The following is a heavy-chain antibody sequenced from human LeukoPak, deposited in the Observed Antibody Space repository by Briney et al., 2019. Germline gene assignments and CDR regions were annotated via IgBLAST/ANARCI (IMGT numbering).Heavy chain of an antibody. CDR2: INHSGST. CDR3: ASDSSGYPNWFDP. D-gene: IGHD3-22*01. Sequence: SETLSLTCAVYGGSFSGYYWSWIRQPPGKGLEWIGEINHSGSTNYNPSLKSRVTISVDTSKNQFSLKLSSVTAADTAVYYCASDSSGYPNWFDPCGQGTLVTVSS. J-gene: IGHJ5*02. CDR1: GGSFSGYY. V-gene: IGHV4-34*01.